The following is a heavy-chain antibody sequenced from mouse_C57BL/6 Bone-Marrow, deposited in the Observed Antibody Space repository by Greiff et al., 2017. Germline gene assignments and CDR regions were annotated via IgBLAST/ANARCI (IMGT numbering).Heavy chain of an antibody. CDR1: GYTFTSYW. Sequence: QVQLQQSGADLAKPGASVKLSCKASGYTFTSYWMHWVKQRPGQGLEWIGYINPSSGYTKYNQKFKDKATLTADKSSSTAYMHLSRLTYEDSAVYYCARADDGDGWFAYWGQGTLVTVSA. V-gene: IGHV1-7*01. J-gene: IGHJ3*01. CDR3: ARADDGDGWFAY. CDR2: INPSSGYT. D-gene: IGHD2-3*01.